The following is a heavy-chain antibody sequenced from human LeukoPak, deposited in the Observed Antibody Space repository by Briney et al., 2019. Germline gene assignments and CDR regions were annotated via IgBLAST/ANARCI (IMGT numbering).Heavy chain of an antibody. CDR3: AKQSNWNDVNFDY. D-gene: IGHD1-1*01. CDR1: GFTFSSYG. Sequence: GGTLRLSCAASGFTFSSYGMSWVRQAPGKGLEWVSAISGSGGSTYYADSVKGRFTISRDNSKNTLFLQMNSLRAEDTAVFYCAKQSNWNDVNFDYWGQGTLVTVSS. J-gene: IGHJ4*02. V-gene: IGHV3-23*01. CDR2: ISGSGGST.